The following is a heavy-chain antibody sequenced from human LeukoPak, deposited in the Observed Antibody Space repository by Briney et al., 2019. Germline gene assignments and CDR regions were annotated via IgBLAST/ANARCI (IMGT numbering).Heavy chain of an antibody. D-gene: IGHD1-20*01. CDR1: GYTFIGYY. V-gene: IGHV1-18*04. J-gene: IGHJ5*02. Sequence: GASVKVSCKASGYTFIGYYVNWVRQAPGQGLEWMGWIDTQNGRIHYAETLQGRVTMTTDTSTSTVYMELRSLRSDDTAVYYCATDNWNRFDPWGQGTLVTVSS. CDR2: IDTQNGRI. CDR3: ATDNWNRFDP.